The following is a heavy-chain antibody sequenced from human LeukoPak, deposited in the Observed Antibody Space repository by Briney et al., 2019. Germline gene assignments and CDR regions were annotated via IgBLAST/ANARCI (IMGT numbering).Heavy chain of an antibody. CDR1: GYTFTRYD. V-gene: IGHV1-8*01. D-gene: IGHD6-13*01. J-gene: IGHJ5*02. CDR2: MNPNSGDT. Sequence: GASVKVSCKASGYTFTRYDINWVRQATGQGLEWMGWMNPNSGDTGYVQKFQGRVTMTRNTSISTAYMELSSLRSEDTAVYYCARASSSWFSYNWFDPWGQGTLVTVSS. CDR3: ARASSSWFSYNWFDP.